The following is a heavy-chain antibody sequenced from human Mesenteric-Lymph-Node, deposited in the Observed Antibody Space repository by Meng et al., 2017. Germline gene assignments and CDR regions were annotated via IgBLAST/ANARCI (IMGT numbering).Heavy chain of an antibody. J-gene: IGHJ4*02. Sequence: QVQVVQSGAEGKKPGGAVKVTCKSSGYTFTGYYMHWVRQAPGQGLEWMGRINPNSGGTNYAQKFQGRVTMTRDTSISTAYMELSRLRSDDTAVYYCAREGYNYENDYWGQGTLVTVSS. CDR3: AREGYNYENDY. CDR1: GYTFTGYY. CDR2: INPNSGGT. D-gene: IGHD5-24*01. V-gene: IGHV1-2*06.